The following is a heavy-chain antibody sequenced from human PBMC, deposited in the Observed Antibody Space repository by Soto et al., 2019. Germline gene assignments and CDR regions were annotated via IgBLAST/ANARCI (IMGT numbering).Heavy chain of an antibody. J-gene: IGHJ6*02. CDR1: GYTFTSYY. CDR3: ARDRDDYGLPTDDYYYYYGMDV. Sequence: ASVKVSCKASGYTFTSYYMHWVRQAPGQGLEWMGIINPSGGSTSYAQKFQGRVTMTRDTSTSTVYMELSSLRSEDTAVYYCARDRDDYGLPTDDYYYYYGMDVWGQGTTVTVSS. D-gene: IGHD4-17*01. CDR2: INPSGGST. V-gene: IGHV1-46*01.